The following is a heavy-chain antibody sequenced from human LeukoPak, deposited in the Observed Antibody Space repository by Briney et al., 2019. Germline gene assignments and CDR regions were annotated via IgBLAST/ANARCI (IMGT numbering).Heavy chain of an antibody. D-gene: IGHD5-12*01. J-gene: IGHJ4*02. V-gene: IGHV3-30*04. CDR2: ISYDGSNK. CDR3: TSGSGYDYPHLDY. Sequence: GGSLRLSCAASGFTFSSYAMHWVRQAPGKGLEWVAVISYDGSNKYYADSVKGRFTISRDNSKNTLYLQMNSLRAEDTAVYYCTSGSGYDYPHLDYWGQGTLVTVSS. CDR1: GFTFSSYA.